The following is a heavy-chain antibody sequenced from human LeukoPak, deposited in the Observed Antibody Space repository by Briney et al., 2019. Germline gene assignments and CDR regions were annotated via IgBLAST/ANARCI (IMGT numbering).Heavy chain of an antibody. Sequence: PSETLSLTCTVSGGSISSSSYYWGWIRQPPGKGLEWIGSIYYSGRTYYNPSLKIRVTISADTSKNQFSLNLNSVTASDTAVYYCARQKILDDNYDSSGYYVDQWGQGSLVTVSS. CDR2: IYYSGRT. V-gene: IGHV4-39*01. CDR1: GGSISSSSYY. D-gene: IGHD3-22*01. J-gene: IGHJ4*02. CDR3: ARQKILDDNYDSSGYYVDQ.